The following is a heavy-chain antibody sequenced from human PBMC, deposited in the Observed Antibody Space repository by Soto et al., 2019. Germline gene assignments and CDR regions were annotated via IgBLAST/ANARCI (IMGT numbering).Heavy chain of an antibody. D-gene: IGHD6-19*01. CDR1: GFTFSSYA. CDR2: IWYDGSNK. CDR3: ARDRQWLVGLFDY. J-gene: IGHJ4*02. Sequence: QVQLVESGGGVVQPGRSLRLSCAASGFTFSSYAMQWVRQAPGKGLEWVAVIWYDGSNKYYADSVKGRFTISRDNSKNTLFLQRHSLRAQETSLYYWARDRQWLVGLFDYRGQRTLVSVSS. V-gene: IGHV3-33*01.